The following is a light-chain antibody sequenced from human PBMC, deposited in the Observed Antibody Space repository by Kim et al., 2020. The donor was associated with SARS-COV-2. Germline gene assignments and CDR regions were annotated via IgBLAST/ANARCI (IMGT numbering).Light chain of an antibody. J-gene: IGLJ3*02. CDR1: SSSIGSNT. CDR3: AAWDDSLNAWV. Sequence: ELTQPPSASGTPGQRVTISCSGSSSSIGSNTVNWYQHLPGTAPKLLIHTNTLRPSGVPDRFSGSKSGTSASLAISGLQSEDEGDYYCAAWDDSLNAWV. V-gene: IGLV1-44*01. CDR2: TNT.